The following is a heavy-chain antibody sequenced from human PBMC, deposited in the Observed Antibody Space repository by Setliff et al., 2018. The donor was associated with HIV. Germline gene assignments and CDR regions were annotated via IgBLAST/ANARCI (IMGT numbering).Heavy chain of an antibody. CDR3: GGGPHIVGAPWAVIDY. CDR1: GVSFSGYS. CDR2: IFHNGTI. D-gene: IGHD1-26*01. Sequence: PSETLSLTCAVYGVSFSGYSWSWIRQPPGKGLEWIGEIFHNGTINCNPSLKSRVALSIDTFKSQISLNMTSPTTADTAIYYCGGGPHIVGAPWAVIDYWAQGKPVTISS. J-gene: IGHJ4*02. V-gene: IGHV4-34*12.